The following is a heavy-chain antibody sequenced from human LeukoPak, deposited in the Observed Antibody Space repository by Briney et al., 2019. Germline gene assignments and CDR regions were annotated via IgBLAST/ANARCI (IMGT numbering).Heavy chain of an antibody. CDR3: ARDRYDSSGYCPDY. D-gene: IGHD3-22*01. Sequence: GGSQRLSCAATGFRFSSYDMHWVRQAPGKGLEWVAAISAEGDIQIYLDSVMGRFTISRDNAKNSLYLQMNSLRAEDTAVYYCARDRYDSSGYCPDYWGQGTLVTVSS. J-gene: IGHJ4*02. CDR1: GFRFSSYD. CDR2: ISAEGDIQ. V-gene: IGHV3-30-3*01.